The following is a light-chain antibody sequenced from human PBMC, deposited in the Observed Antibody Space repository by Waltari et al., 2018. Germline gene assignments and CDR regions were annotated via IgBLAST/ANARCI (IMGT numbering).Light chain of an antibody. V-gene: IGLV2-8*01. CDR2: EVS. CDR1: SSDVGGYNY. CDR3: SSYAGSNNLV. J-gene: IGLJ3*02. Sequence: QSALTQPPSASGSPGQSVTISCTGTSSDVGGYNYVSWYQQHPGKAPKPRIYEVSKRPPGVTDRFSGSKSGNTASLTVSGLQAEDEADYYCSSYAGSNNLVFGGGTKLTVL.